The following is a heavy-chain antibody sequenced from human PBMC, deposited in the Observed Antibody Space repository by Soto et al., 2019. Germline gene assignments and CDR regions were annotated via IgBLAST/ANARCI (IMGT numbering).Heavy chain of an antibody. D-gene: IGHD3-22*01. CDR1: GGPYSKYS. V-gene: IGHV1-69*02. CDR2: IIPIFDIT. Sequence: SVKVSCKASGGPYSKYSISWVRQAPGQGLEWMGRIIPIFDITNYAQKFQGRVTITADKSTSTVYMDLSSLRSEDTAVYYCARSLLGDYYDSDGLDYWGQGTLVTVSS. J-gene: IGHJ4*02. CDR3: ARSLLGDYYDSDGLDY.